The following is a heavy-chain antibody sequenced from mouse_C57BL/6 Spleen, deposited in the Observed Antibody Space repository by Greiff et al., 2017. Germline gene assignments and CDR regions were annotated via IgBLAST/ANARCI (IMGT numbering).Heavy chain of an antibody. J-gene: IGHJ3*01. D-gene: IGHD2-3*01. Sequence: VQLQQSGPELVKPGASVKISCKASGYTFTDYYMNWVKQSHGQSLEWIGDINPNNGGTRYNQKFKGKATLTVDKSSSTAYMELRSLTSEDSAGDCCAGDDEYIFAYWGQGTLVTVSA. CDR3: AGDDEYIFAY. V-gene: IGHV1-26*01. CDR1: GYTFTDYY. CDR2: INPNNGGT.